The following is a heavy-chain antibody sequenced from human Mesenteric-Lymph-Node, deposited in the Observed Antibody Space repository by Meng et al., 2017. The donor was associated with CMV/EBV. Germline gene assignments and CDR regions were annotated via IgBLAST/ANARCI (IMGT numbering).Heavy chain of an antibody. CDR2: VSSTGNA. V-gene: IGHV4-61*08. J-gene: IGHJ3*02. D-gene: IGHD2-2*01. CDR3: ARGDIVVVPAAMGLVDAFDI. Sequence: SETLSLTCTVSGDSLTSGDYFWTWIRQSPGKGLEWIGYVSSTGNAYYSPSLKSRVTISVDTSKNQFSLKLSSVTAADTAVYYCARGDIVVVPAAMGLVDAFDIWGQGTMVTVSS. CDR1: GDSLTSGDYF.